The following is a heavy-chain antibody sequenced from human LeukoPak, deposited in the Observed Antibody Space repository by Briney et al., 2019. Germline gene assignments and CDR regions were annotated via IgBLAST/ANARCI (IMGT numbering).Heavy chain of an antibody. CDR1: GYSFTAYW. CDR3: ARSPLTPYYFDY. Sequence: GESLKISCKASGYSFTAYWIAWVRQMPGKGLEWMGIVYPGDSQTRYRPSFQGQVTMSVDKSISTAYLQWSDLKASDTAMYFCARSPLTPYYFDYWGQGTLATVSS. J-gene: IGHJ4*02. V-gene: IGHV5-51*01. CDR2: VYPGDSQT.